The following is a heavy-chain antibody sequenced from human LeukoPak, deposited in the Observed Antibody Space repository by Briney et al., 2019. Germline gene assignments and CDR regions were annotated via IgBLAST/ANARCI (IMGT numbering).Heavy chain of an antibody. CDR2: IKQDGSEK. Sequence: GGSLRLSCAASGFPFSSYWMSWVRQAPGKGLEWVANIKQDGSEKYYVDSVKGRFTISRDNARNSVSLQMNSLRAEDTAVYYCARRWGNWFDPWGQGTLVTVSS. CDR3: ARRWGNWFDP. V-gene: IGHV3-7*03. J-gene: IGHJ5*02. CDR1: GFPFSSYW. D-gene: IGHD4-23*01.